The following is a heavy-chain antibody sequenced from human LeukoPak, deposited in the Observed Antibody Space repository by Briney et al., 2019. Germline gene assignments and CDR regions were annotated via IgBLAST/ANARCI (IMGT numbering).Heavy chain of an antibody. CDR2: ISSSSSTI. V-gene: IGHV3-48*01. J-gene: IGHJ5*02. CDR3: ARPSDYYGSGSYKPNWFDP. CDR1: GFTLSSYT. D-gene: IGHD3-10*01. Sequence: GGSLRLSCAASGFTLSSYTMNWVRQAPGKGLEWVSYISSSSSTIYYADSVRGRFTISRDNAKNSLYLQMNSLRAGDTAVYYCARPSDYYGSGSYKPNWFDPWGQGTLVTVSS.